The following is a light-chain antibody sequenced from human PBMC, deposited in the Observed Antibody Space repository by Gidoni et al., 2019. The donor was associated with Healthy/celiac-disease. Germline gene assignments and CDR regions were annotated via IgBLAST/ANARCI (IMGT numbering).Light chain of an antibody. CDR1: QSVSSN. V-gene: IGKV3-15*01. Sequence: EIMMTQSPATLSVSPGERATLSFRASQSVSSNLAWYQQKPGQAPRLLIYGASTRSTGIPARFSGSGSGTEFTLTISSLQSEDFAVYYCQQYNNWPDTFGQGTKLEIK. J-gene: IGKJ2*01. CDR3: QQYNNWPDT. CDR2: GAS.